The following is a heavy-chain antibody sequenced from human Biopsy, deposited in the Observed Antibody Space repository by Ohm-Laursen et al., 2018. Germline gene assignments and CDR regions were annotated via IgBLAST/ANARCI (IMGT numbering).Heavy chain of an antibody. V-gene: IGHV4-4*07. CDR3: ARAAFGPFDS. D-gene: IGHD3-16*01. Sequence: SDTLSLTCVVFERTFSDYRWTWIRQPPGKGLEWIGRIYTSGSTNFNPSLKSRVTMSIDTSKNQFSLRLSSVTAADTAVYYCARAAFGPFDSWGQGALVTVSS. CDR1: ERTFSDYR. CDR2: IYTSGST. J-gene: IGHJ4*02.